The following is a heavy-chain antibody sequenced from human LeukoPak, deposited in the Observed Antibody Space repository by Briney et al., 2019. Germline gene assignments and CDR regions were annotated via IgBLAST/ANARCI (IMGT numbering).Heavy chain of an antibody. CDR1: GFTFSSYS. D-gene: IGHD4-17*01. V-gene: IGHV3-21*01. J-gene: IGHJ4*02. Sequence: GGSLGLSCAASGFTFSSYSMNWIRQAPGKGLEWVSSISSSTSYIYYADSVKGRFTISKDNAKNSLYLQVNSLRAEDTAVYYCARAGGSTVSHSDYWGQGTLVTVSS. CDR3: ARAGGSTVSHSDY. CDR2: ISSSTSYI.